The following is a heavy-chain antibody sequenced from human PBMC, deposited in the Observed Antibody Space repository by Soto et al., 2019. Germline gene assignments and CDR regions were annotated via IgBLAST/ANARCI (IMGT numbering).Heavy chain of an antibody. CDR1: DFILSDAW. CDR2: IKSKAHGGTT. J-gene: IGHJ4*02. CDR3: ASYRDSIGLRRYDY. Sequence: EVQLEESGGGLIKPGESLTLSCAASDFILSDAWMKGVRQAPGKGLEWVVRIKSKAHGGTTDYAAPLKGRFTILREDSKNTLYLQMNSLQTEDTAMYYCASYRDSIGLRRYDYWGQGALVTVSS. V-gene: IGHV3-15*07. D-gene: IGHD3-22*01.